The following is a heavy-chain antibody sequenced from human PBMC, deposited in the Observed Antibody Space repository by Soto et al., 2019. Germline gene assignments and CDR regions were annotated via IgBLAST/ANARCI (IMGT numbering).Heavy chain of an antibody. V-gene: IGHV3-23*01. Sequence: GGSLRLSCAASGFTFSSYAMSWVRQAPGKGLEWVSAISGSGGSTYYADSVKGRFTISRDNSKNTLYLQMNSLRAEDTAVYYCAKVPRAGIVGPYDYWGQGTLVTVSS. CDR3: AKVPRAGIVGPYDY. D-gene: IGHD1-26*01. CDR2: ISGSGGST. CDR1: GFTFSSYA. J-gene: IGHJ4*02.